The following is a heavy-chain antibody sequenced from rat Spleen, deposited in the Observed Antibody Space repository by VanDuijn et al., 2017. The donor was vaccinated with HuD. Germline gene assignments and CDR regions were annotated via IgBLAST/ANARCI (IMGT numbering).Heavy chain of an antibody. V-gene: IGHV5-29*01. CDR3: ARTDYYSALDY. J-gene: IGHJ2*01. CDR2: ISYDGSTP. Sequence: EVQLVESGGGLVQPGRSMKLSCAASGFTFSNYDMVWVRQAPAQGLKWVATISYDGSTPYYRDSVKGRFTISRDNAKSTLYLQMYSLRSEDTATYYCARTDYYSALDYWGQGVMVTVSS. CDR1: GFTFSNYD. D-gene: IGHD1-1*01.